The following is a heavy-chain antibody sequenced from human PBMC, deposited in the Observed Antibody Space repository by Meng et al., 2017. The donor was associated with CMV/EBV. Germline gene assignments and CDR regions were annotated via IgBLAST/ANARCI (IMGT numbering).Heavy chain of an antibody. CDR2: IRYDGSNK. J-gene: IGHJ6*02. CDR1: GFTFSSYG. Sequence: GGSLRLSCAASGFTFSSYGMHWARQAPGKGLEWVAFIRYDGSNKYYADSVKGQFTISRDNSKNTLYLQMNSLRAEDTAVYYCANRWFSYDSSGYPLPYYYYGMDVWGQGTTVTVSS. D-gene: IGHD3-22*01. V-gene: IGHV3-30*02. CDR3: ANRWFSYDSSGYPLPYYYYGMDV.